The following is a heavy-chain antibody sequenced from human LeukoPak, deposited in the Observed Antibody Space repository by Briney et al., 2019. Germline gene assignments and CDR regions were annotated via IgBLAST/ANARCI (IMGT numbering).Heavy chain of an antibody. CDR2: ISYHGSNE. Sequence: PGGSLRLSCGASGFTFSTYPMHWVRQAPDKGLEWVAMISYHGSNEYYADSVKGRFTISRDNSKNTLYLQMNNPRVEDTAIYYCARVHDTTGYYHYFDSWGQGTLVTVSS. CDR1: GFTFSTYP. D-gene: IGHD3-9*01. J-gene: IGHJ4*02. CDR3: ARVHDTTGYYHYFDS. V-gene: IGHV3-30*04.